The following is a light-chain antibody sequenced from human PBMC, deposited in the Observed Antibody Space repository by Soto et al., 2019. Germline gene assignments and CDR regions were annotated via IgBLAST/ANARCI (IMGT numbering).Light chain of an antibody. J-gene: IGLJ1*01. Sequence: QSVLTQPASVSGSPGQSITISCTGTITDIGAYNYVSWYQQHPGKAPKLLIYGVSSRPSGVSNRFSGSKSGNAAYLTISGLQAEDEADYYCSSKTSSRTPFVFGTGTKVTVL. CDR2: GVS. CDR1: ITDIGAYNY. V-gene: IGLV2-14*01. CDR3: SSKTSSRTPFV.